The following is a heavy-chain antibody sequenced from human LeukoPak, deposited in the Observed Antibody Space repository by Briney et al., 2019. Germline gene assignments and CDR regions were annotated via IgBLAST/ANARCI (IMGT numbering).Heavy chain of an antibody. CDR1: VASIRSNTNY. J-gene: IGHJ5*02. D-gene: IGHD6-19*01. CDR2: IYYSGST. Sequence: SETFPLSSTFFVASIRSNTNYWGGIRKPPGKGLEGIGSIYYSGSTYYNPSLKSRVTISVDTSKNQFSLKLGSVTAADTAVYLCSRAVAGSVGWFDPWGQGTLVTVSS. V-gene: IGHV4-39*07. CDR3: SRAVAGSVGWFDP.